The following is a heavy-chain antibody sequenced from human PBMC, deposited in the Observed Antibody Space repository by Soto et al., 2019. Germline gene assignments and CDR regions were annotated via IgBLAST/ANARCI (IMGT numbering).Heavy chain of an antibody. V-gene: IGHV4-39*01. CDR2: VYYSGST. J-gene: IGHJ4*02. Sequence: SETLSLTCTVSDGSVSSPTYYWAWVRRPPGKGLQWIGNVYYSGSTFYNPSLKSRVTVSIDTSKDQFSLSLGALTASDTAVYYCARVLTGSRAFDFWGQRALVTVSS. CDR1: DGSVSSPTYY. CDR3: ARVLTGSRAFDF. D-gene: IGHD1-20*01.